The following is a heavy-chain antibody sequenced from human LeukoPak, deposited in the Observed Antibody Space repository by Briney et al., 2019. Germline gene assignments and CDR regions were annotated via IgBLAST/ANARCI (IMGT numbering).Heavy chain of an antibody. V-gene: IGHV1-69*13. CDR1: GGTFSSYA. D-gene: IGHD3-9*01. CDR2: IIPIFGTA. Sequence: GASVKVSCKASGGTFSSYAISWVRQAPGQGLEWMGGIIPIFGTANYAQKFQGRVTITADESTSTAYMELSSLRSEDTAVYHCARRYDILTGYLGYWGQGTLVTVSS. CDR3: ARRYDILTGYLGY. J-gene: IGHJ4*02.